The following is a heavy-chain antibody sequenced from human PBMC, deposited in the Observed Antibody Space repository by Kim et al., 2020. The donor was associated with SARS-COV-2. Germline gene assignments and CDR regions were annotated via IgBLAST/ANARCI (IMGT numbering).Heavy chain of an antibody. D-gene: IGHD3-9*01. Sequence: GGSLRLSCVASGFTFNSYWMHWVRQAPGKGLVWVARVNCDGSSTSYADSVNGRFTISRDNARNTLYLQMNGLTAEDTAVYYCARPSTVHWLGKFDDWG. J-gene: IGHJ5*01. CDR1: GFTFNSYW. CDR3: ARPSTVHWLGKFDD. CDR2: VNCDGSST. V-gene: IGHV3-74*01.